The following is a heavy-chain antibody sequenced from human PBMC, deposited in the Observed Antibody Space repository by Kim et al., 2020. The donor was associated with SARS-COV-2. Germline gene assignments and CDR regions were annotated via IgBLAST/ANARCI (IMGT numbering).Heavy chain of an antibody. V-gene: IGHV3-7*01. J-gene: IGHJ5*02. CDR3: ARGSGDL. CDR2: MKSEGSAG. Sequence: GGSLRLSCAASGFTVSNSWMTWVRQAPGKGLECVAVMKSEGSAGFYVDSVKGRFTISRDNTKNSLFLQMNTLRAEDTAVYYCARGSGDLWGQGALVTVSS. CDR1: GFTVSNSW.